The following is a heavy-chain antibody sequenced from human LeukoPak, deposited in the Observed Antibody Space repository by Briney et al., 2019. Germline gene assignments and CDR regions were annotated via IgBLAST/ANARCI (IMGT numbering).Heavy chain of an antibody. Sequence: SETLSLTCTVSGGSISSSSYYWGWIRQPPGKGLEWIGSIYYSGSTYYNPSLKSRVTISVDTSKNQFSLKLSSVTAADTAVYYCARDGHRPLGRIYGMDVWGQGTTVTVSS. D-gene: IGHD7-27*01. CDR1: GGSISSSSYY. CDR2: IYYSGST. V-gene: IGHV4-39*02. J-gene: IGHJ6*02. CDR3: ARDGHRPLGRIYGMDV.